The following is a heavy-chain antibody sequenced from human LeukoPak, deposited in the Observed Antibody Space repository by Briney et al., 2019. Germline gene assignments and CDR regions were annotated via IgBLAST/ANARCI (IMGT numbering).Heavy chain of an antibody. CDR2: ITYSGIA. J-gene: IGHJ4*02. CDR1: GDSISSSAYY. CDR3: ARLQSWFRGIDY. V-gene: IGHV4-39*01. D-gene: IGHD3-10*01. Sequence: PSETLSLTCTVSGDSISSSAYYWGCIRQPPGKGLEWITSITYSGIAYYNPSLKSRVTISVDTSKNQFSLKLTSVSVADTAVYYCARLQSWFRGIDYWGQGTLVTVSS.